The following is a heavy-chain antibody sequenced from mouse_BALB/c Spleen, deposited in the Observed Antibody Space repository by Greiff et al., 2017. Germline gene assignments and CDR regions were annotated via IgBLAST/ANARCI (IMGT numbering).Heavy chain of an antibody. CDR2: INSNGGST. V-gene: IGHV5-6-3*01. CDR3: ARETSYYGNLYYFDD. CDR1: GFTFSSYG. J-gene: IGHJ2*01. Sequence: EVQGVESGGGLVKPGGSLKLSCAASGFTFSSYGMSWVRKTPDKRLELVATINSNGGSTYYPDSVKGRFTISRDNAKNTLYLQMSSLKSEDTAMYYCARETSYYGNLYYFDDWGQGTTLTVSS. D-gene: IGHD2-10*01.